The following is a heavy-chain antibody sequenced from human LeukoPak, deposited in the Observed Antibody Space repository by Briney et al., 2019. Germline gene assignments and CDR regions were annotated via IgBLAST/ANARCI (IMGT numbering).Heavy chain of an antibody. V-gene: IGHV4-59*01. CDR3: ARSRLLKPAANWFGP. D-gene: IGHD2-2*01. CDR1: GGAISSYD. CDR2: IYYSGST. J-gene: IGHJ5*02. Sequence: SETLCLTCTDSGGAISSYDWRWIRQPPGKWLEWIGDIYYSGSTNYNPYFKSGVTISVDTSKNQFSLKLSSVTAADTAVYYCARSRLLKPAANWFGPWGQGTLVTVSS.